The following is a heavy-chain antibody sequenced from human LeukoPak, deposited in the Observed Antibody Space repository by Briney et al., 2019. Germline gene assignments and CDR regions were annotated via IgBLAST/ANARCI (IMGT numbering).Heavy chain of an antibody. J-gene: IGHJ6*03. CDR1: GGSISSYY. V-gene: IGHV4-4*09. D-gene: IGHD1-1*01. Sequence: SETLSLTCTVSGGSISSYYWSWIRQPPEKGLEWIGYIYTSGSTNYNPSLKSRVTISVDTSKNQFSLKLSSVTAADTAVYYCARNWNQDYYYYMDVWGKGTTVTVSS. CDR3: ARNWNQDYYYYMDV. CDR2: IYTSGST.